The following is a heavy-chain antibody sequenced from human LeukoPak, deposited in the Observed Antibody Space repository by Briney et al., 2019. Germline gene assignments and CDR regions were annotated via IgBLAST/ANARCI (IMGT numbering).Heavy chain of an antibody. J-gene: IGHJ4*02. D-gene: IGHD3-22*01. V-gene: IGHV3-23*01. CDR3: AKGATRATYYYDSSGPTDLDY. CDR1: GFTFSIYA. Sequence: GGSLRLSCAASGFTFSIYAMSWVRQAPGKGLEWVSAISGSGGSTYYADSVKGRYTISRDNSKNTLYLQMNSLRAEDTAVYYCAKGATRATYYYDSSGPTDLDYWGQGTLVTVSS. CDR2: ISGSGGST.